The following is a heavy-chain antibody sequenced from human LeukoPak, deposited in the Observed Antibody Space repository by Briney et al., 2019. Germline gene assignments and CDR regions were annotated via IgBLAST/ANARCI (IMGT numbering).Heavy chain of an antibody. D-gene: IGHD6-19*01. Sequence: GGSLRLSCAASGFTFSSYAMSWVRQAPGKGLVWVSAISGSGGSTYSADSVKGRFTISRDNSKSTLYLQMNSLRAEDTAVYYCAKTLAVAGNKFGCFGYWGQGTLVTVSS. CDR2: ISGSGGST. CDR3: AKTLAVAGNKFGCFGY. J-gene: IGHJ4*02. CDR1: GFTFSSYA. V-gene: IGHV3-23*01.